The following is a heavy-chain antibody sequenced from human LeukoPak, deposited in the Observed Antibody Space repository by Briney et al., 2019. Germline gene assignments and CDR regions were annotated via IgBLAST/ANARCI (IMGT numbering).Heavy chain of an antibody. CDR2: IYYSGST. D-gene: IGHD1-26*01. J-gene: IGHJ6*03. Sequence: SETLSLTCTVTGGSISSHYWSWIRQPPGKGLEWIGYIYYSGSTNYNPSLKSRVTISVDTSKNQFSLKLSSVTAADTAVYYCARGIGGDSGSYYPLYYYYYYMDVWGKGTTVTVSS. V-gene: IGHV4-59*11. CDR3: ARGIGGDSGSYYPLYYYYYYMDV. CDR1: GGSISSHY.